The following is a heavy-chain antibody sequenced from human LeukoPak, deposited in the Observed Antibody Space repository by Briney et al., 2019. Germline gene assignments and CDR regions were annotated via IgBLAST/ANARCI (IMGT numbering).Heavy chain of an antibody. CDR3: ARGYYDRSGHSPFDALDI. CDR1: GGSINGYQ. CDR2: IYTSGST. V-gene: IGHV4-4*07. Sequence: SETLSLTCTVSGGSINGYQWSWIRQPARKGLEWIVRIYTSGSTNYNPSLKSRVTMSVDTSKNQFSLKLSSVTAADTAMYYCARGYYDRSGHSPFDALDIWGQGTMVTVSS. J-gene: IGHJ3*02. D-gene: IGHD3-22*01.